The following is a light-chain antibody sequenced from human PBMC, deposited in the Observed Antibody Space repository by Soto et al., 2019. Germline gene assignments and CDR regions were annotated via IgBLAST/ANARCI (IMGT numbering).Light chain of an antibody. CDR2: GAS. CDR3: QQDSSWPLT. Sequence: IVMTQSPATLSVYPGERATLSCRASQSVSSNLAWYQQKPGQAPRLLIYGASTRATGIPARFSGSGSGTEFTLSISSLQSEHLGVYYCQQDSSWPLTFGQGTRLEIK. V-gene: IGKV3-15*01. CDR1: QSVSSN. J-gene: IGKJ5*01.